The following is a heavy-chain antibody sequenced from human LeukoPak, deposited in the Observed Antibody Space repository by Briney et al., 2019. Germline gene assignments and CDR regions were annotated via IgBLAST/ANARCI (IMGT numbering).Heavy chain of an antibody. D-gene: IGHD6-19*01. CDR2: IYSSGST. CDR3: ARDSSGWLDY. Sequence: SETLSLTCTVSGASVSSGSYYWSWIRQAPGKGLEWIGCIYSSGSTNYNSSLKSRVTISVDTSKNQFSLKLNSVTAADTAVYYCARDSSGWLDYWGQGTLVTVSS. J-gene: IGHJ4*02. CDR1: GASVSSGSYY. V-gene: IGHV4-61*01.